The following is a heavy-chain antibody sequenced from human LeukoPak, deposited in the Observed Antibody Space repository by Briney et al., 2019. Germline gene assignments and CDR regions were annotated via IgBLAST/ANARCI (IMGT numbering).Heavy chain of an antibody. D-gene: IGHD2-21*02. V-gene: IGHV4-39*01. CDR3: ASQTEGYYFDY. CDR1: GGSISCSSYY. Sequence: SETLSLTCTVSGGSISCSSYYWGWIRQPPGKGLEWIGSIYYSGSTYYNPSLKSRVTISVDTSKNQFSLKLSSVTAADTAVYYCASQTEGYYFDYWGQGTLVTVSS. J-gene: IGHJ4*02. CDR2: IYYSGST.